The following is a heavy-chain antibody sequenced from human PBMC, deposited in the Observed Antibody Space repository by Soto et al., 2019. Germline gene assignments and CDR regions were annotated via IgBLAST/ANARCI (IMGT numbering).Heavy chain of an antibody. J-gene: IGHJ6*03. CDR1: GFTSSSFG. Sequence: GGSLRLSCAASGFTSSSFGMHWVRQAPGKGLEWVAVIWYDGSNKYYGDSVKGRFTISRDNSKNTLYLQMNSLRAEDTAVYYCARDPKKYGPYYYYMDVWAKGTTVTVSS. V-gene: IGHV3-33*01. D-gene: IGHD3-16*01. CDR2: IWYDGSNK. CDR3: ARDPKKYGPYYYYMDV.